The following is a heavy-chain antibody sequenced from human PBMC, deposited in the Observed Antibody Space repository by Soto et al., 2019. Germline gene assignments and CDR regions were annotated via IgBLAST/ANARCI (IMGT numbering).Heavy chain of an antibody. CDR3: ARDLVVVVPAAIMGGGYYYYGMDV. D-gene: IGHD2-2*02. Sequence: ASVKVSCKASGYTFTGYYMHWVRQAPGQGLEWMGWINPNSGGTNYAQKFQGRVTMTRDTSISTAYTELSRLRSDDTAVYYCARDLVVVVPAAIMGGGYYYYGMDVWGQGTTVTVSS. CDR1: GYTFTGYY. J-gene: IGHJ6*02. V-gene: IGHV1-2*02. CDR2: INPNSGGT.